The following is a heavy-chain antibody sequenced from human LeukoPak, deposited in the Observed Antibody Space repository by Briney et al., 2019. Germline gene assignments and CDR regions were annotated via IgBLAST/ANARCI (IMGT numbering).Heavy chain of an antibody. CDR3: ARDIDYDIVTGYPQYYFEY. Sequence: GALVKVSCKASGYTFTSYYMHWVRQAPGQGLGWMGIINPSGGSTSYAQKFQGRVTMTRDTSTSTVYMELSSLRSEDTAVYYCARDIDYDIVTGYPQYYFEYWGQGTLVTVSS. CDR2: INPSGGST. CDR1: GYTFTSYY. J-gene: IGHJ4*02. V-gene: IGHV1-46*01. D-gene: IGHD3-9*01.